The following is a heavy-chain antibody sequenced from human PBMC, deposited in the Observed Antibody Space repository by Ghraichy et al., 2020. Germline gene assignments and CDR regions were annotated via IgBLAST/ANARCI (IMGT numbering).Heavy chain of an antibody. CDR1: GDSVSSKSAA. V-gene: IGHV6-1*01. D-gene: IGHD6-25*01. CDR2: TYYRSKWNN. J-gene: IGHJ4*02. Sequence: SETLSLTCAISGDSVSSKSAAWNWIRQSPSRGLEWLGRTYYRSKWNNEYAASVKSRITITPDTSKNHFSLQLNSVTPEDTAMYYCARSGGPLDYWGQGTPVTVSS. CDR3: ARSGGPLDY.